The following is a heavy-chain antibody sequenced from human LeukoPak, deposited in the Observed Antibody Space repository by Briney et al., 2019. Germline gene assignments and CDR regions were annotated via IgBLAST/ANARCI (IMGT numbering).Heavy chain of an antibody. V-gene: IGHV3-30*18. D-gene: IGHD2-15*01. Sequence: GRSLRLSCAASGFTFSSYGMHWVRQAPGKGLEWVAVISYDGSNKYYADSVKGRFTISRDNSKNTLYLQMSSLRAEDTAVYYCAKDGYCSGGSCYPDYWGQGTLVTVSS. CDR1: GFTFSSYG. CDR3: AKDGYCSGGSCYPDY. CDR2: ISYDGSNK. J-gene: IGHJ4*02.